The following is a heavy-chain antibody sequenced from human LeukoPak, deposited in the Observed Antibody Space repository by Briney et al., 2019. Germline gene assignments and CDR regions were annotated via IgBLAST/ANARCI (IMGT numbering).Heavy chain of an antibody. D-gene: IGHD3-22*01. CDR3: ARDASGYYVS. CDR1: GFIFTNFW. CDR2: TRPDGSET. V-gene: IGHV3-7*01. Sequence: GGSLRLSCAASGFIFTNFWMSWVRQAPGKGLEWLANTRPDGSETYYVDSVKGRFTVSRDNAKNSLYLQMNTLRVEDTAGYFCARDASGYYVSWGQGTMVAVSS. J-gene: IGHJ5*02.